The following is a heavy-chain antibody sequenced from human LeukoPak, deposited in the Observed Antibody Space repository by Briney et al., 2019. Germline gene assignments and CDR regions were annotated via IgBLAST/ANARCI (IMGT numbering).Heavy chain of an antibody. J-gene: IGHJ4*02. CDR2: IRNDGTII. V-gene: IGHV3-30*02. D-gene: IGHD3-16*01. CDR3: EKGGLGGRGGGGVEY. CDR1: GFSLRSYG. Sequence: GGSLRLSCAASGFSLRSYGMHWVRQAPGKGLECVSFIRNDGTIIYYADSVKGRFTISRDNSKNTLYLQMNSLRTEDTALYYWEKGGLGGRGGGGVEYWGQGTLVTVSS.